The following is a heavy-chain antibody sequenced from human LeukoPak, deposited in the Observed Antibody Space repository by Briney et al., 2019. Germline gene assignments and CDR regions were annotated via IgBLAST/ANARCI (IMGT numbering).Heavy chain of an antibody. CDR3: AKRDYFGSVDSYYAMDV. V-gene: IGHV3-30*18. J-gene: IGHJ6*04. Sequence: GRSLRLSCAASGFTFSSYGMHWIRQAPGKGLEWVAVISYDGNNQYYGDSVKGRFTISRDNSKNTLYLQMNSLGAEDTAVYYCAKRDYFGSVDSYYAMDVWGKGTTVTVSS. D-gene: IGHD3-10*01. CDR2: ISYDGNNQ. CDR1: GFTFSSYG.